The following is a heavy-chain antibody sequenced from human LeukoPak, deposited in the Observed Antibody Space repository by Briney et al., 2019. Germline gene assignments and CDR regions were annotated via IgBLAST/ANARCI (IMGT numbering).Heavy chain of an antibody. V-gene: IGHV3-7*01. Sequence: GGSLRLSCAASGFTFSSYWMSWVRRAPGKGLEWVASINQEGSQNYYVDSVKGRFTIPRDNTKKSLYLQINRLRFDDTAVYYCARDADLGATITGAFDIWGQGTLVIVSS. CDR2: INQEGSQN. D-gene: IGHD5-24*01. J-gene: IGHJ3*02. CDR3: ARDADLGATITGAFDI. CDR1: GFTFSSYW.